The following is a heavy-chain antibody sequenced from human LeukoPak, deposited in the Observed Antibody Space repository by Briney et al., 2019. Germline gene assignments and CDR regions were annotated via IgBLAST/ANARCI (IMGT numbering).Heavy chain of an antibody. J-gene: IGHJ6*02. Sequence: GGSLRLSCAASGFTFSSYCMSWVRQAPGKGLEWVANIKQDGGEKYYVDSVKGRFTIPRDNAKNTLYLQMNSLRAEDTAVYYCARDPHFGFLEWLPYNYYYYGMDVWGQGTTDTVSS. CDR1: GFTFSSYC. CDR3: ARDPHFGFLEWLPYNYYYYGMDV. V-gene: IGHV3-7*01. D-gene: IGHD3-3*01. CDR2: IKQDGGEK.